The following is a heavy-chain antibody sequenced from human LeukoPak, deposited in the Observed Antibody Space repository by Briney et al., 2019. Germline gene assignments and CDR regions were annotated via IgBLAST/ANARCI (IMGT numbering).Heavy chain of an antibody. CDR3: ARVDGVYYFDY. D-gene: IGHD4-17*01. CDR1: GGSISSYY. J-gene: IGHJ4*02. V-gene: IGHV4-59*01. Sequence: PPETLSLTCTVSGGSISSYYWSWIRQPPGKGLEWIGYIYYSGSTNYNPSLKSRVTISVDTSKNQFSLKLSSVTAADTAVYYCARVDGVYYFDYWGQGTLVTVSS. CDR2: IYYSGST.